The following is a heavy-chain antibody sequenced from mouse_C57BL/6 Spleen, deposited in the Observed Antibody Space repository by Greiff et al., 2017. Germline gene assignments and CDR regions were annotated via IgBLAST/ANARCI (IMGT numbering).Heavy chain of an antibody. V-gene: IGHV1-15*01. J-gene: IGHJ2*01. CDR3: TRAGAAPYFDY. CDR1: GYTFTDYE. CDR2: IDPETGGT. D-gene: IGHD6-1*01. Sequence: QVQLQQSGAELVRPGASVTLSCKASGYTFTDYEMHWVKQTPVHGLEWIGAIDPETGGTAYNQKFKGKAILTADKSSSTAYMELRSLTSEDSAVYYCTRAGAAPYFDYWGQGTTLTVSS.